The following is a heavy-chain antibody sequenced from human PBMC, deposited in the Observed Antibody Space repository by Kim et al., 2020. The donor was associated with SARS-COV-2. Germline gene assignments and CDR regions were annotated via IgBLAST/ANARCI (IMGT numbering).Heavy chain of an antibody. CDR1: GGTCNNYA. V-gene: IGHV1-69*13. J-gene: IGHJ4*02. CDR2: IIPAVGTT. Sequence: SVKVSCKASGGTCNNYAISWVRQAPGQGLEYLGGIIPAVGTTNYAQKFQGRVTFIADDSTGTAFMDLSGLRSDDSAIYFCARDRRGYYFDSWGQGSLVTVS. CDR3: ARDRRGYYFDS.